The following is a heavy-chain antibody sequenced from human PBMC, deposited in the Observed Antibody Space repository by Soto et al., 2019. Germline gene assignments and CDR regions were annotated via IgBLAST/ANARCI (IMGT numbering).Heavy chain of an antibody. CDR3: ARDVSSSIDC. V-gene: IGHV1-3*01. CDR2: INAGNGDT. J-gene: IGHJ4*02. Sequence: ASVKVSCKASGYTFSSYAMHWVRQAPGHRLEWMGWINAGNGDTKYSQKFQDRVTITRDTSASTAYMELSSLRSEDTTVYYCARDVSSSIDCWGQGTLVTVSS. CDR1: GYTFSSYA. D-gene: IGHD6-6*01.